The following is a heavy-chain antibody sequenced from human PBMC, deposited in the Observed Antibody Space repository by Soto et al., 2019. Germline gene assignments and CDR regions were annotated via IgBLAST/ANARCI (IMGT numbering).Heavy chain of an antibody. D-gene: IGHD3-22*01. V-gene: IGHV3-15*07. CDR2: IKSKTDGGTT. Sequence: PGGSLRLSSAASGFNFSNAWINWVRQAPGKGLEWVGRIKSKTDGGTTDYAEPVKGRFAISRDDSNNMVYLQMNSLKIEDTAVYYCTTDSYSTIIIVRFDYWGHGTLVTVSS. CDR3: TTDSYSTIIIVRFDY. CDR1: GFNFSNAW. J-gene: IGHJ4*01.